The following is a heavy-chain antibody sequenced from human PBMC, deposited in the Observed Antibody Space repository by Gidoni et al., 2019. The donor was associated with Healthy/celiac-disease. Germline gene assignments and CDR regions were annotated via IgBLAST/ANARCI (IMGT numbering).Heavy chain of an antibody. CDR1: GDSISSSNW. J-gene: IGHJ3*02. D-gene: IGHD4-17*01. V-gene: IGHV4-4*02. Sequence: QVQLQESGPGLVKPSGTLSLTCAVSGDSISSSNWWSWVRQPPGKGLEWIGEIYHSGSTNYNPSLKSRVTISVDKSKNQFSLKLSSVTAADTAVYYCARDLYGDFGWRAFDIWGQGTMVTVSS. CDR2: IYHSGST. CDR3: ARDLYGDFGWRAFDI.